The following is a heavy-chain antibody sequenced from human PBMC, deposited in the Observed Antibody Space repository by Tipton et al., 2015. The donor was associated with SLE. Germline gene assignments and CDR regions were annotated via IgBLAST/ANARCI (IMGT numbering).Heavy chain of an antibody. D-gene: IGHD3-9*01. V-gene: IGHV3-66*01. Sequence: SLRLSCAASGFSVSGTYMSWARQAPGKGLEWVSILYVGGKTYYADSVKGRFTTSRDNSKNTLYLQMKSLRAEDSAIYYCVRDSLEGYFDRFDYWGQGILVTVSS. CDR3: VRDSLEGYFDRFDY. J-gene: IGHJ4*01. CDR2: LYVGGKT. CDR1: GFSVSGTY.